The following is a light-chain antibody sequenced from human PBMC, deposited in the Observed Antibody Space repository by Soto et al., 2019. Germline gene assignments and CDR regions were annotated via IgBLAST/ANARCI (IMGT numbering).Light chain of an antibody. J-gene: IGKJ4*01. CDR1: QSINTY. Sequence: VVTQSPATLSSSPGDSVTLSCRASQSINTYLAWYQQKPGQAPRLLIYDASYRAAGIPSRFSGSGSGTDFTLTISSLEPADFAIYHCQQRSKWPLTFGGGNKVEI. CDR3: QQRSKWPLT. V-gene: IGKV3-11*01. CDR2: DAS.